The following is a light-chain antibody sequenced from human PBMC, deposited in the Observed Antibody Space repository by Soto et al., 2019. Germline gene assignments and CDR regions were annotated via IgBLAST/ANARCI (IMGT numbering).Light chain of an antibody. CDR2: DVS. CDR1: SSDVGGYNY. V-gene: IGLV2-11*01. CDR3: CSSAGTYTAV. J-gene: IGLJ3*02. Sequence: QSVLTQPRSVSGSPGQSVTISCTGTSSDVGGYNYVSWYQQHPGKAPKLIIYDVSKRPSVVPDRFSGSKSGNTASLTISGLQAEDVADYYCCSSAGTYTAVFGGGTKVTVL.